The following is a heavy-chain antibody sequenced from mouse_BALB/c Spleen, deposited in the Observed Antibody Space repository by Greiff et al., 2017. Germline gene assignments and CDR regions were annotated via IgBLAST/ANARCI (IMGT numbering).Heavy chain of an antibody. CDR3: TRPLSSTMITTGCAY. V-gene: IGHV1S22*01. CDR1: GYTFTSYW. CDR2: IYPGSGST. D-gene: IGHD2-4*01. J-gene: IGHJ3*01. Sequence: LQQPGSELVRPGASVKLSCKASGYTFTSYWMHWVKQRPGQGLEWIGNIYPGSGSTNYDEKFKSKATLTVDTSSSTAYMQLSSLTSEDSAVYYCTRPLSSTMITTGCAYWGQGTLVTVSA.